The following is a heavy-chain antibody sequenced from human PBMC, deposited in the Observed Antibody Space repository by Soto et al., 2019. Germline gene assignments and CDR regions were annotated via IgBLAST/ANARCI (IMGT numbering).Heavy chain of an antibody. V-gene: IGHV1-3*01. D-gene: IGHD2-2*01. CDR1: GYTFTSYA. Sequence: ASVKVSCKASGYTFTSYAMHWVRQAPGQRLEWMGWINAGNGNTKYSQKFQGRVTINRDTSASTAYMELSSLRSEDTAVYYCARAGYCSSTSCSEFDPWGQGTLVTVSS. J-gene: IGHJ5*02. CDR3: ARAGYCSSTSCSEFDP. CDR2: INAGNGNT.